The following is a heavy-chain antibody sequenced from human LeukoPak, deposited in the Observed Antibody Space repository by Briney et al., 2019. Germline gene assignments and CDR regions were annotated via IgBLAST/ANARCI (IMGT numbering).Heavy chain of an antibody. CDR2: IYYSGST. V-gene: IGHV4-31*03. CDR1: GGSISSGGYY. D-gene: IGHD3-16*01. J-gene: IGHJ4*02. CDR3: ARGGGYYFDY. Sequence: SETLSLTCTVSGGSISSGGYYWSWIRQHPGKGLEWIGYIYYSGSTYYNPSLKSRVTISVDTSKNQFSLHLTSVTAADTAVYFCARGGGYYFDYWGQGALVTVSS.